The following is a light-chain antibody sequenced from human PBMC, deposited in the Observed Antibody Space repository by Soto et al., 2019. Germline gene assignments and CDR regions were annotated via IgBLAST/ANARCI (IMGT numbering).Light chain of an antibody. CDR2: AAS. Sequence: DIQMTQSPSSLSASVGDRVTITCRASESIANYLNWYQQKPGKAPNLLIYAASTLQTGVRSRFSGSGSVTDFTLTISSLQPEDFATYFCQRRYIGPYTFGQGPKLDI. CDR3: QRRYIGPYT. V-gene: IGKV1-39*01. J-gene: IGKJ2*01. CDR1: ESIANY.